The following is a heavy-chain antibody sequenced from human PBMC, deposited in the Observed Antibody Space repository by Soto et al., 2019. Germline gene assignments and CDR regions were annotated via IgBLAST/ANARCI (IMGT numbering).Heavy chain of an antibody. Sequence: LSCASSGFTFGYYYMSWIRRAPGKGLEWVSYISSSGDIIYYADSMKGRFTISRDNAKNSLYLQMNNLRAEDTAVYYCARDLGYYDSSGYLDYWGQGTLVTVSS. CDR1: GFTFGYYY. V-gene: IGHV3-11*01. D-gene: IGHD3-22*01. CDR2: ISSSGDII. CDR3: ARDLGYYDSSGYLDY. J-gene: IGHJ4*02.